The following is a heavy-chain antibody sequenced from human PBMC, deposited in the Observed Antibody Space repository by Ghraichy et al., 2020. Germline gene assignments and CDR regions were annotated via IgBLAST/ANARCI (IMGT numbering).Heavy chain of an antibody. J-gene: IGHJ3*02. CDR2: FKSKTDGGTT. CDR3: TTGGRGATQWLAPSDAFDI. V-gene: IGHV3-15*07. D-gene: IGHD6-19*01. CDR1: GFSFSHAW. Sequence: GGSLRLSCAASGFSFSHAWMNWVRQAPGKGLEWVGRFKSKTDGGTTDYAAPVKGRFTISRDDSKNTLYLQMNSLKTEDTAVYYCTTGGRGATQWLAPSDAFDIWGQGTMVTVSS.